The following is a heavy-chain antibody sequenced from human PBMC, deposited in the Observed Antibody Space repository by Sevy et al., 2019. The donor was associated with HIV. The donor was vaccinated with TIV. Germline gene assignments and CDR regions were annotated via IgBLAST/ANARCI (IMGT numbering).Heavy chain of an antibody. Sequence: GGSLRLSCAASGFSFSRFWMHWVRQAPGKGLVWVSRINSDETSTSYADSVKGRFTITRDNARHTLFLQMNSRTVEDTAVYYCARRVGYTGRAFDMWGQGTMVTVSS. CDR2: INSDETST. CDR1: GFSFSRFW. CDR3: ARRVGYTGRAFDM. J-gene: IGHJ3*02. D-gene: IGHD5-12*01. V-gene: IGHV3-74*01.